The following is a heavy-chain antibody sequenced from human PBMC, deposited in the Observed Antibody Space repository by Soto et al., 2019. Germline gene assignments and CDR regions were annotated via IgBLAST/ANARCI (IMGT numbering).Heavy chain of an antibody. Sequence: PRSLNCTVADGCISSVGYYWSWISKHPGKGLEWIGYIYYSGSTYYNPSLKSRVTISVDTSKNQFSLKLSSVTAADTAVYYCARSGGSVSYYTGRNYYYYGMDVSGQGTTVTVSS. V-gene: IGHV4-31*03. D-gene: IGHD3-10*01. J-gene: IGHJ6*02. CDR1: DGCISSVGYY. CDR2: IYYSGST. CDR3: ARSGGSVSYYTGRNYYYYGMDV.